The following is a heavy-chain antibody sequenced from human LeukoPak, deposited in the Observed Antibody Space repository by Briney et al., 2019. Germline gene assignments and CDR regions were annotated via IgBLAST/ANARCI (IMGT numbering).Heavy chain of an antibody. V-gene: IGHV1-46*01. CDR2: IYPRDGST. CDR1: GYSFTSNY. Sequence: ASVKVSCKASGYSFTSNYIHWVRQAPGQGLEWMGMIYPRDGSTSYAQEFQGRVTVTRDTSTGTVHMELSGLRSEDTAVYYCARDQEAFDYWGQGTLVTVSS. J-gene: IGHJ4*02. CDR3: ARDQEAFDY.